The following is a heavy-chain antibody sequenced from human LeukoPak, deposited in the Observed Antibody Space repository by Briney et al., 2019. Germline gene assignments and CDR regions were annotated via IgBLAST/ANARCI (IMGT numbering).Heavy chain of an antibody. D-gene: IGHD3/OR15-3a*01. CDR2: IYSGGGT. CDR1: GFTVSSNY. V-gene: IGHV3-53*04. J-gene: IGHJ6*02. Sequence: GGSLRLSCAASGFTVSSNYMSWVRQAPGKGLEWVSVIYSGGGTYYADSVKGRFTISRHNSKNTLYLQMNSLRAEDTAVYYCARMRLDNYYYGMDVWGQGTLVTVSS. CDR3: ARMRLDNYYYGMDV.